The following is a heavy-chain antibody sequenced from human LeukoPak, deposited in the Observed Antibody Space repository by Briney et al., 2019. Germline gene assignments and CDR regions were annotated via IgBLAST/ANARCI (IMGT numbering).Heavy chain of an antibody. Sequence: GGSLRLSCAASGFTLRNYAMHWVRQAPGKGLEWVAAISYDGGETYYADSVKGRFTIFRDNSMNTLYLQMNTLRVDDTAVYCCGAGPAECGKDCHTIYRYFQKWGQGTLVTVSS. CDR3: GAGPAECGKDCHTIYRYFQK. CDR1: GFTLRNYA. D-gene: IGHD5-12*01. J-gene: IGHJ1*01. V-gene: IGHV3-30-3*01. CDR2: ISYDGGET.